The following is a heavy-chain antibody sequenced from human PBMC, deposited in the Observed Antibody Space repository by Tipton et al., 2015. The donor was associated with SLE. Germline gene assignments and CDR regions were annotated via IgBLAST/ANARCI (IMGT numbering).Heavy chain of an antibody. CDR3: ARGGVH. Sequence: TLSLTCAVYGGSFSGYYWSWIRQPPGKGLEWIGYIYYSGSTYYNPSLKSRVTISVDTSKNQFSLKLSSVTAADTAVYYCARGGVHWGQGTLVTVSS. CDR2: IYYSGST. D-gene: IGHD3-10*01. V-gene: IGHV4-34*09. CDR1: GGSFSGYY. J-gene: IGHJ4*02.